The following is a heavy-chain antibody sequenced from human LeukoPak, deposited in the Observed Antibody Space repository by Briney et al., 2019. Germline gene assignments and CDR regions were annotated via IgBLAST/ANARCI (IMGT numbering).Heavy chain of an antibody. V-gene: IGHV3-7*01. CDR2: IKYDGSEK. CDR3: ARLRGPIGAFDI. J-gene: IGHJ3*02. Sequence: GGSLRLSCAASGLTFSEYWMSWVRQAPGKGLEWVANIKYDGSEKQYGDSVKGRFTISRDNPKSSVYLQMNSLRAEDTAVYYCARLRGPIGAFDIWGQGTMVTVST. D-gene: IGHD3-10*01. CDR1: GLTFSEYW.